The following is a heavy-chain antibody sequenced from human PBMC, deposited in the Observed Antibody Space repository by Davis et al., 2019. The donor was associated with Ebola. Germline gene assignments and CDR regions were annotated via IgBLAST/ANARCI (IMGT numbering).Heavy chain of an antibody. CDR1: GDSFSDYF. Sequence: MPSETLSLTCAVYGDSFSDYFWSWIRQPPGKGLEWIGETVHSGYTNYSPSLMSRVTISVDSSKSQCSLKLHSVTAADTAVYYYARTTKPNLEASGHGFNSVDSWGQGALVSVSS. CDR3: ARTTKPNLEASGHGFNSVDS. D-gene: IGHD1-7*01. J-gene: IGHJ5*01. V-gene: IGHV4-34*12. CDR2: TVHSGYT.